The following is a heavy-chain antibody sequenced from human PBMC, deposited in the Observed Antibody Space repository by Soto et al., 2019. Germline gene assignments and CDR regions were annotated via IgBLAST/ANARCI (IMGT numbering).Heavy chain of an antibody. V-gene: IGHV2-5*02. Sequence: QITLKESGPPLVRPTQTLTLTCAFSGFSLSTSGGGVGWIRQPPGKALEWLAVIYWDDSNHYSPSLRSRLTITKDTSKNQVVLTMTNMDPMDPGTYYCAHKGPEDWPLDYWGQGTLVTVSS. D-gene: IGHD3-9*01. J-gene: IGHJ4*02. CDR3: AHKGPEDWPLDY. CDR1: GFSLSTSGGG. CDR2: IYWDDSN.